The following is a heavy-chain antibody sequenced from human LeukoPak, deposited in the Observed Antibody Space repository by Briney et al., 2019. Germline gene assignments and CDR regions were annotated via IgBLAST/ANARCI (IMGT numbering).Heavy chain of an antibody. Sequence: GGSLRLSCAGSGFTFSSYAMSWVRQAPGKGLEWVSAISASGGTTNYADSVKGRFTFSRDNSKNTLYLQMNSLRPEDTAVYYCAKARTVNTLLGYWRQGTLVTVSS. D-gene: IGHD4-17*01. CDR1: GFTFSSYA. J-gene: IGHJ4*02. V-gene: IGHV3-23*01. CDR3: AKARTVNTLLGY. CDR2: ISASGGTT.